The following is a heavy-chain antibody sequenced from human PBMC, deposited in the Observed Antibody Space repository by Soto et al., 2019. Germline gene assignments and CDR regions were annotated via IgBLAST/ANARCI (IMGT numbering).Heavy chain of an antibody. CDR1: GYTFTSYA. D-gene: IGHD6-13*01. V-gene: IGHV1-3*01. CDR2: INAGNGNT. J-gene: IGHJ4*02. CDR3: AIGEDSSSWHPFDY. Sequence: SSVKVSCKASGYTFTSYAMHWVRQAPGQRLEWMGWINAGNGNTKYSQKFQGRVTITRDTSASTAYMELSSLRSEDTAVYYCAIGEDSSSWHPFDYWGQGTLVTVSS.